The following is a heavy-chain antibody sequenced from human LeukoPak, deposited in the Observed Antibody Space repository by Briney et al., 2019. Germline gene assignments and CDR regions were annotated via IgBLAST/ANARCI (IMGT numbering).Heavy chain of an antibody. J-gene: IGHJ6*02. D-gene: IGHD3-3*01. V-gene: IGHV3-23*01. CDR1: GFTLSNYA. Sequence: GGSLRLSCAASGFTLSNYAMSWVRQAPGKGLIWVSGISASGGSTYYADSVKGRFTISRDNSKNTLYLQMNSLRAEDTAVYYCASHTYDFWSGYYGALDVWGRGTTVTVSS. CDR2: ISASGGST. CDR3: ASHTYDFWSGYYGALDV.